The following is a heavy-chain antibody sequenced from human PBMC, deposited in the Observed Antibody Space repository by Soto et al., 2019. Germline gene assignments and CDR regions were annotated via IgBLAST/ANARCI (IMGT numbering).Heavy chain of an antibody. CDR2: ISYTGNT. J-gene: IGHJ4*02. D-gene: IGHD3-22*01. V-gene: IGHV4-39*07. CDR1: GDSISSAGYS. Sequence: SETLSLTCTVSGDSISSAGYSWGWIRQPPGKGLEYIGTISYTGNTYYNSSLMSRVTISLDTSKNQFSLKLSSVTAADTAVYYCARFDYYDSSGYLDFGPKWGQGTLVTVSS. CDR3: ARFDYYDSSGYLDFGPK.